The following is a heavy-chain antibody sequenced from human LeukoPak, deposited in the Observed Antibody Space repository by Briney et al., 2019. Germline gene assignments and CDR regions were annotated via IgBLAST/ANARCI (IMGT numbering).Heavy chain of an antibody. V-gene: IGHV4-34*01. CDR2: LNHSGGT. CDR1: GGSFSDYF. D-gene: IGHD5-18*01. CDR3: ARGGYPFDC. Sequence: PSETLSLTCAVYGGSFSDYFWSWIRQSPGEGLEWIAELNHSGGTNYNPSLMSRVTISVDTSRNQFSLRLTSVTAADTAVYYCARGGYPFDCWGQGVLVTVSS. J-gene: IGHJ4*01.